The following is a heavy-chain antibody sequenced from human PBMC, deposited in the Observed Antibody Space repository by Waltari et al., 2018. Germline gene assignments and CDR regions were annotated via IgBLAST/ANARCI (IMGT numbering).Heavy chain of an antibody. Sequence: EVQLVESGGGLVKPGGSLRLSCVASGFKLSPSPWIWVRQAPGKGLEWVSSIGSSSSFMDYADSVRGRFTVSRDNAKNTLYLQMDTLRAEDTAVYYCAREGAEQWVVEDYGMDVWGQGTTVTVSS. CDR2: IGSSSSFM. J-gene: IGHJ6*02. CDR1: GFKLSPSP. CDR3: AREGAEQWVVEDYGMDV. V-gene: IGHV3-21*02. D-gene: IGHD6-19*01.